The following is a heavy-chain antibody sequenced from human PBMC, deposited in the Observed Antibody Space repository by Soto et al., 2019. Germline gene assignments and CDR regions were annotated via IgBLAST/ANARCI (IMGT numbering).Heavy chain of an antibody. CDR2: IKSKTDGGTT. V-gene: IGHV3-15*01. CDR3: TPDPGTFPTRWYSGMFV. CDR1: GFTFSNAW. J-gene: IGHJ6*02. Sequence: GGSLRLSCAASGFTFSNAWVSWVRQAPGKGLEWVGRIKSKTDGGTTDYAAPVKGRFTISRDDSKNTLYLQMNSLKTEDTAVYYSTPDPGTFPTRWYSGMFVGCQGTTL. D-gene: IGHD4-17*01.